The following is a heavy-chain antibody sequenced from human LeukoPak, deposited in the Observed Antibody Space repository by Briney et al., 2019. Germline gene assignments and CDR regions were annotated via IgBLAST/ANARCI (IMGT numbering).Heavy chain of an antibody. V-gene: IGHV4-39*01. CDR2: IYYSGST. Sequence: SETLSLTCTVSGGSISSSSYYWGWIRQPPGKGLEWIGSIYYSGSTYYNPSLKSRVTISVDTSKNQFSLKLSSVTAADTAVYYCATRYDYRGYYFDHWGQGTLVTVSS. D-gene: IGHD5-12*01. J-gene: IGHJ4*02. CDR3: ATRYDYRGYYFDH. CDR1: GGSISSSSYY.